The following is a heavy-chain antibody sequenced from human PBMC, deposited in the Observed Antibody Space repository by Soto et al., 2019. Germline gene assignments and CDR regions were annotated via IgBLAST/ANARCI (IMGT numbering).Heavy chain of an antibody. CDR2: ISVSGGST. V-gene: IGHV3-23*01. CDR3: AKAYSNNYYYFDF. J-gene: IGHJ4*02. Sequence: GGSLRLSCAASGFTFSTFAMSWVRQAPGKGLEWVSTISVSGGSTYYADSVKGRFTISRDNSKNTLYLQMNSLRAEDTAVYYCAKAYSNNYYYFDFWGQGTLVTVSS. CDR1: GFTFSTFA. D-gene: IGHD6-13*01.